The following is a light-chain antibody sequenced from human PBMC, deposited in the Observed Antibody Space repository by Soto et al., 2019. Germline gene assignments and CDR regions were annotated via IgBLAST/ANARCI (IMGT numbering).Light chain of an antibody. Sequence: DIVMTQSPDSLAVSLGERATINCKSSQSVLYSSNNKNYFAWYQQKPGQPPKLLIYWASTRESGVPDRFSGSGSGTDFTLTISSLQAEDVAVYYCQQYYSPPPAFGQGTKVEIK. CDR1: QSVLYSSNNKNY. CDR2: WAS. CDR3: QQYYSPPPA. J-gene: IGKJ1*01. V-gene: IGKV4-1*01.